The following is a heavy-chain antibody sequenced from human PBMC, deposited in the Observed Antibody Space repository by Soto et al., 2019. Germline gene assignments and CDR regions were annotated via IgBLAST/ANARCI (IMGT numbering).Heavy chain of an antibody. CDR3: ASGTVAASPYNCFDP. Sequence: PSETLSLTCTVSGGSISSGDYYWSWIRQPPGKGLVWIGYIYYSGSTYYNPSLKSRVTISVDTPKNQFSLQLSSVTAAATAVYFCASGTVAASPYNCFDPWAQGTRLTLSS. CDR2: IYYSGST. V-gene: IGHV4-30-4*01. J-gene: IGHJ5*02. CDR1: GGSISSGDYY. D-gene: IGHD2-15*01.